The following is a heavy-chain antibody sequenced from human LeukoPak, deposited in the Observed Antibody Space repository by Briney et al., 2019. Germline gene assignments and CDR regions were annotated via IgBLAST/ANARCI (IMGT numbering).Heavy chain of an antibody. CDR2: INHSGST. J-gene: IGHJ4*02. Sequence: SETLSLTCTVSDGSISSYYWSWIRQPPGKGLEWIGEINHSGSTNYNPSLKSRVTISVDTSKNQFSLKLSSVTAADTAVYYCATERWLRRYYFDYWGQGTLVTVSS. D-gene: IGHD5-24*01. CDR3: ATERWLRRYYFDY. V-gene: IGHV4-34*01. CDR1: DGSISSYY.